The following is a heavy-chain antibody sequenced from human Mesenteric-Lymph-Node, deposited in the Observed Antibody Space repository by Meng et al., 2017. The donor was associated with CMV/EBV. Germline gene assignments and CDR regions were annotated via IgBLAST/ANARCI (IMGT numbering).Heavy chain of an antibody. CDR2: TYSGGTTT. V-gene: IGHV3-23*03. Sequence: GGSLRLSCEGSGFTFSSYAMSWVRQAPGKGLEWVSTTYSGGTTTYLADSVKGRFTISRDNSENTLYLQMSSLRAADTAVYYCARHGAGGTAANTFDYWGQGTLVTVSS. J-gene: IGHJ4*02. CDR1: GFTFSSYA. CDR3: ARHGAGGTAANTFDY. D-gene: IGHD6-25*01.